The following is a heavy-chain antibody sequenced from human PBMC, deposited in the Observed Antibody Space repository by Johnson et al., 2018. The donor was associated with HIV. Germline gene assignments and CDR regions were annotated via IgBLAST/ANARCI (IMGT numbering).Heavy chain of an antibody. Sequence: QMLLVESGGGVVQPGRSLRLSCAASGFTFSSYAMHWVRQAPGKGLDWVAVISDDGSNEYYADSVKGRFAISRDNSKNTLYLQMNSLRAEDTAVYYCARVSKYYDSIRGAFDIWGQGTMVTVSS. V-gene: IGHV3-30*09. J-gene: IGHJ3*02. CDR2: ISDDGSNE. CDR3: ARVSKYYDSIRGAFDI. CDR1: GFTFSSYA. D-gene: IGHD3-22*01.